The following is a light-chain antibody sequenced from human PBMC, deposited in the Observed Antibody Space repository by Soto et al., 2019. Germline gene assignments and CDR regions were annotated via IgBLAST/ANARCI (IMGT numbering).Light chain of an antibody. Sequence: EIVLTQSPATLSLSPGGRATLSCRASQSVSVYLAWYQQKPGQAPRLLIYDAANRATGVPAMFSGSGSGTDFTLTISSLEPEDFALYYCHHRGIWPPYTFGQGNKLEIK. CDR2: DAA. CDR3: HHRGIWPPYT. CDR1: QSVSVY. V-gene: IGKV3-11*01. J-gene: IGKJ2*01.